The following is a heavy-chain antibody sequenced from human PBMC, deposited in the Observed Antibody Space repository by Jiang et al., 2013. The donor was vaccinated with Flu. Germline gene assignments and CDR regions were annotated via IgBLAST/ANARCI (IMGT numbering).Heavy chain of an antibody. CDR1: GFTFSSYA. CDR2: VSGSGGST. J-gene: IGHJ4*02. CDR3: AKDGSWYPGSNVD. D-gene: IGHD6-13*01. V-gene: IGHV3-23*01. Sequence: VQLLESGGDLVQPGGSLRLSCAASGFTFSSYAMSWVRQAPGKGLEWVSAVSGSGGSTYYSDSVKGRFTISRDNSKNTLYLQMNSLRAEDTAIYYCAKDGSWYPGSNVDWGQGTLVTVSS.